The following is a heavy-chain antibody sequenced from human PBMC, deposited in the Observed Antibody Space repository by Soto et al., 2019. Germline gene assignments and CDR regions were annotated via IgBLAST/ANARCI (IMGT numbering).Heavy chain of an antibody. CDR2: ISYDGSNK. Sequence: PGGSLRLSCAASGFTFSSYAMHWVRQAPGKGLEWVAVISYDGSNKYYADSVKGRFTISRDNSKNTLYLQMNSLRAEDTAVYYCARDQPKNYDSSGYYYWFRGAAYYYGMDVWGQGTTVTAP. V-gene: IGHV3-30-3*01. J-gene: IGHJ6*02. CDR3: ARDQPKNYDSSGYYYWFRGAAYYYGMDV. D-gene: IGHD3-22*01. CDR1: GFTFSSYA.